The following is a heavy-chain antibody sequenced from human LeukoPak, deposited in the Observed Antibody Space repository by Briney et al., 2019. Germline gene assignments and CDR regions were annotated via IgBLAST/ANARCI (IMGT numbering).Heavy chain of an antibody. CDR1: GFTFSGSP. CDR2: INTNTGNP. Sequence: PGGSLRLSCAASGFTFSGSPILWVRQAPGQGLEWMGWINTNTGNPTYAQGFTGRFVFSLDTSVSTAYLQISSLKAEDTAVYYCARPVLPYYYYGMDVWGQGTTVTVSS. J-gene: IGHJ6*02. CDR3: ARPVLPYYYYGMDV. V-gene: IGHV7-4-1*02.